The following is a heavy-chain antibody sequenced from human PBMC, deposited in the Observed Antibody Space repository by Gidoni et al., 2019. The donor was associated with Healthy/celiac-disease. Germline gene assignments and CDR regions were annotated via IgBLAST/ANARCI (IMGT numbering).Heavy chain of an antibody. J-gene: IGHJ4*02. Sequence: QLQLQESGPGLVKPSETLSLTCTVSGGSISSSSYYWGWIRQPPGKGLEWIGSIYYSGSTYYNPSLKSRVTISVDTSKNQFSLKLSSVTAADTAVYYCARHLWEWLVNFDYWGQGTLVTVSS. D-gene: IGHD6-19*01. CDR1: GGSISSSSYY. V-gene: IGHV4-39*01. CDR2: IYYSGST. CDR3: ARHLWEWLVNFDY.